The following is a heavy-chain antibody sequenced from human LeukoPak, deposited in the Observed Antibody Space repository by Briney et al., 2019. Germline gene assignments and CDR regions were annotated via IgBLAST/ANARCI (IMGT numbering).Heavy chain of an antibody. Sequence: ASETLSLTCTVSGGSISSYYWSWIRQPPGKGLEWIGYIYYSGSTNYNPSLKSRVTISVDTSKNQFSLKLSSVTAADTAVYYCARANRVPEGGFDYWGQGTLVTVSS. CDR1: GGSISSYY. V-gene: IGHV4-59*08. J-gene: IGHJ4*02. CDR2: IYYSGST. D-gene: IGHD2-2*01. CDR3: ARANRVPEGGFDY.